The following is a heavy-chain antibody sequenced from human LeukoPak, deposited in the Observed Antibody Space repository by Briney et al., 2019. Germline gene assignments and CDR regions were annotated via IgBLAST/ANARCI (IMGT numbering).Heavy chain of an antibody. CDR2: INHSGST. D-gene: IGHD4-11*01. J-gene: IGHJ3*02. CDR1: GGSFSGYY. Sequence: SETLSLTCAVSGGSFSGYYWSWIRQPPGKGLEWIGEINHSGSTNYNPSLKSRVTISVDTSKHQFSLKLSSVTAADTAVYYCARRVRAFGYSNPGAFDIWGQGTMVTVSS. V-gene: IGHV4-34*01. CDR3: ARRVRAFGYSNPGAFDI.